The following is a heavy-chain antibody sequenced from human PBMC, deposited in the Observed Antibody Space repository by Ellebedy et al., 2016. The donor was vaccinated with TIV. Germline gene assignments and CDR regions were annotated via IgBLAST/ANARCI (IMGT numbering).Heavy chain of an antibody. J-gene: IGHJ4*02. D-gene: IGHD1-26*01. CDR2: SYYSGSS. V-gene: IGHV4-59*01. Sequence: SETLSLXCTVSGGSISHSYCAWIRPPPGTALDWIGYSYYSGSSIYNPSLKTRVTISVDPSKNQFSLRLTSVTAADTAVYYCARDGATTFLDYWGQGTLVTVSS. CDR1: GGSISHSY. CDR3: ARDGATTFLDY.